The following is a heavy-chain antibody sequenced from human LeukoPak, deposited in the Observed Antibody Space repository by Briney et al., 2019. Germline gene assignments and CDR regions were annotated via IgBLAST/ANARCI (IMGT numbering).Heavy chain of an antibody. CDR1: GASFSGYY. CDR2: INHSGST. Sequence: PSETLSPTCAVYGASFSGYYWSWIRQPPGKGLEWIGEINHSGSTNYNPSLKSRVTISVDTSKNQFSLKLSSVTAADTAVYYCARVGVKYGSGSYQSYNMDVWGKGTTVTVSS. V-gene: IGHV4-34*01. CDR3: ARVGVKYGSGSYQSYNMDV. D-gene: IGHD3-10*01. J-gene: IGHJ6*03.